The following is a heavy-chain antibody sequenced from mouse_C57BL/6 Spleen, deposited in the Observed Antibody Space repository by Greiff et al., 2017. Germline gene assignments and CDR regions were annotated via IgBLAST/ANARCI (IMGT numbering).Heavy chain of an antibody. D-gene: IGHD2-5*01. CDR1: GYAFSSSW. Sequence: QVQLQQSGPELVKPGASVKISCKASGYAFSSSWMNWVKQRPGKGLEWIGRIYPGDGDTNYNGKFKGKATLTADKSSSTAYMQLSSLTSEDSAVYFCARTYYSNSCDYWGQGTTLTVSS. J-gene: IGHJ2*01. CDR3: ARTYYSNSCDY. V-gene: IGHV1-82*01. CDR2: IYPGDGDT.